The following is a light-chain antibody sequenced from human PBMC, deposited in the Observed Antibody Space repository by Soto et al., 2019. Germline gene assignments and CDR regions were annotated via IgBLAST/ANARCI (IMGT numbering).Light chain of an antibody. Sequence: EIVLTQSPGTLSLSPGERGTLSCRASQSISSSSLAWYQQKPGQAPRLLIYGGSSRATGIPDRFSGSGSGTDFTLTISRLEPEDFAVYYCQQYDSSPFTFGPGTKVDIK. CDR2: GGS. CDR3: QQYDSSPFT. J-gene: IGKJ3*01. CDR1: QSISSSS. V-gene: IGKV3-20*01.